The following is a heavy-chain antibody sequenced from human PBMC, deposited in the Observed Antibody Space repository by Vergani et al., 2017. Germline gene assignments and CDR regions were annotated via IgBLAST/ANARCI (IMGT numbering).Heavy chain of an antibody. CDR3: VKDIAASGNYWYFDL. Sequence: EVQLVESGGGLVQPGGSLRLSCAASGFTFSNYWMSWVRQAPGKRLEWVANIKEDGSEKYYVDSVKGRFTISRDNAKNSLYLQMNSLRAEDTALYYCVKDIAASGNYWYFDLWGRGTLVTVSS. CDR1: GFTFSNYW. CDR2: IKEDGSEK. J-gene: IGHJ2*01. V-gene: IGHV3-7*03. D-gene: IGHD6-13*01.